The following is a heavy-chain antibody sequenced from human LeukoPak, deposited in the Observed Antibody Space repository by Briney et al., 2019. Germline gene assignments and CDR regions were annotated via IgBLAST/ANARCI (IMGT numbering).Heavy chain of an antibody. J-gene: IGHJ4*02. CDR1: GFTFSSYA. CDR3: AKDPTMIVVVIPDY. Sequence: GGSLRLSCAASGFTFSSYAMSWVRQAPGKGLEWVSAISGSGGSTYYADSVKGRFTISRDNSKNTPYLQMNSLRAGDTAVYYCAKDPTMIVVVIPDYWGQGTLVTVSS. D-gene: IGHD3-22*01. CDR2: ISGSGGST. V-gene: IGHV3-23*01.